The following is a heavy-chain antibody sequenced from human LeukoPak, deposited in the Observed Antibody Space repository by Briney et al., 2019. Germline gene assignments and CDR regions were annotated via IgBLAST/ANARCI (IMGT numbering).Heavy chain of an antibody. CDR3: ARGPGYCSGGSCYRTFDY. J-gene: IGHJ4*02. CDR2: IIPIFGTA. CDR1: GSTFSGYA. D-gene: IGHD2-15*01. Sequence: ASVKVSCKASGSTFSGYAISWVRQAPGQGLEWMGGIIPIFGTANYAQKFQGRVTITADESTSTAYMELSSLRSEDTAVYYCARGPGYCSGGSCYRTFDYWGQGTLVTVSS. V-gene: IGHV1-69*13.